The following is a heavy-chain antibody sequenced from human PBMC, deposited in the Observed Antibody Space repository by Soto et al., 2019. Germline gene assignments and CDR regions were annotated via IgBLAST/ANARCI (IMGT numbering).Heavy chain of an antibody. CDR2: MNPNSGNT. J-gene: IGHJ4*02. CDR3: ASGPPWAGNVDY. CDR1: GYTFTSYD. Sequence: QVQLVQSGAEVKKPGASVKVSCKASGYTFTSYDINWVRQATGQGLEWMGWMNPNSGNTGYAQKFQARATMTSTTSLSTPPLALSSLRSEATAVFSCASGPPWAGNVDYWGQGTLVTVSS. V-gene: IGHV1-8*01. D-gene: IGHD1-1*01.